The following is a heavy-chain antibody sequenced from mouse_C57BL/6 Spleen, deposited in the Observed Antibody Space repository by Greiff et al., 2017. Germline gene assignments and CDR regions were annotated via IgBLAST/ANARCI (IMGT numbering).Heavy chain of an antibody. J-gene: IGHJ2*01. V-gene: IGHV14-4*01. CDR3: TTFITTVVAHFDY. Sequence: EVKLQQSGAELVRPGASVKLSCTASGFNIKDDYMHWVKQRPEQGLEWIGWIDPENGDTEYASKFQGKATITADTSSNTAYLQLSSLTSEDTAVYYCTTFITTVVAHFDYWGPATTLTAAS. CDR2: IDPENGDT. CDR1: GFNIKDDY. D-gene: IGHD1-1*01.